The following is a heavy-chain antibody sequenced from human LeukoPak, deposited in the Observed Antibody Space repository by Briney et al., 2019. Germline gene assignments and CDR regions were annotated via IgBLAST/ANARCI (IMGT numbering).Heavy chain of an antibody. D-gene: IGHD6-19*01. CDR2: IKQDGSEK. CDR3: ARVNGYSSGLDY. J-gene: IGHJ4*02. V-gene: IGHV3-7*01. Sequence: ANIKQDGSEKYYVDSVKGRFTISRDNAKNSLYLQMNSLRAEDTTVYYCARVNGYSSGLDYWGQGTLVTVSS.